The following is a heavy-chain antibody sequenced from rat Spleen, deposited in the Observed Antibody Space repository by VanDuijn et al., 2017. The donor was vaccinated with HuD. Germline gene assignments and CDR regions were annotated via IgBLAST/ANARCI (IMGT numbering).Heavy chain of an antibody. CDR3: AGLMYTPDYLGVMDA. CDR2: ISYDGSST. CDR1: GFTFSDYY. D-gene: IGHD1-6*01. Sequence: EVQLVESDGGLVQPGRSLKLSCAASGFTFSDYYMAWVRQAPTKGLEWVARISYDGSSTYYRDSVKGRFTISRDNAKSTLYLQMDSLRSEDTATYHCAGLMYTPDYLGVMDAWGQGASVTVSS. V-gene: IGHV5-29*01. J-gene: IGHJ4*01.